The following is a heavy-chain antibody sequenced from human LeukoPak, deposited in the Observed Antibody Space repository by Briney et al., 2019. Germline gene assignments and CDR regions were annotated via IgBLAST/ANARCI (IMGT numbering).Heavy chain of an antibody. CDR1: GYTFTIYA. J-gene: IGHJ3*02. V-gene: IGHV1-3*04. CDR2: INTGNGDT. D-gene: IGHD6-13*01. Sequence: ASVRVSYKASGYTFTIYAMHWVRQAPGQRREWMGWINTGNGDTKYSQKFQGRVTITSDISASTAYMELSSLRSEDTAVFYCARTPRIAAPGGDVFDIWGQGTMVTVSS. CDR3: ARTPRIAAPGGDVFDI.